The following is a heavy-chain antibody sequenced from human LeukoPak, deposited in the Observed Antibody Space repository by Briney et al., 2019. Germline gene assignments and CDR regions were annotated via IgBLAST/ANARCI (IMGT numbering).Heavy chain of an antibody. CDR1: GYSISSGYY. J-gene: IGHJ3*02. V-gene: IGHV4-38-2*02. D-gene: IGHD2-2*01. CDR2: IYHSGST. CDR3: ASPIPYCSSTSCDAFDI. Sequence: SETLSLTCTVSGYSISSGYYWGWIRQPPGKGLEWIGSIYHSGSTYYNPSLKSRVTISVDTSKNQFSLRLSSVTAADTAVYYCASPIPYCSSTSCDAFDIWGQGTMVTVSS.